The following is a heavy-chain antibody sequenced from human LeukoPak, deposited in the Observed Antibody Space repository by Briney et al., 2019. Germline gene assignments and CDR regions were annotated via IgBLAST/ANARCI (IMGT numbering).Heavy chain of an antibody. CDR3: ARGGKAAVRFDL. CDR2: IYYSGST. V-gene: IGHV4-30-4*01. D-gene: IGHD2-15*01. CDR1: CGSISRGDYD. Sequence: SETLSLTCTVSCGSISRGDYDWGWLRQPPGKGLEWIGYIYYSGSTYYNPSLKSRVTISVDTAKNQFSLKLCSVPAADTAVYYCARGGKAAVRFDLWGRGTLVTVSS. J-gene: IGHJ2*01.